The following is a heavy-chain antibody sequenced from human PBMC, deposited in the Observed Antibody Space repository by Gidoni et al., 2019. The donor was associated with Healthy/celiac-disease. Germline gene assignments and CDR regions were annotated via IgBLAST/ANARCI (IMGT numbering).Heavy chain of an antibody. Sequence: QVQLQESGPGLVKPSETLSLTCTVSGGSISSYYWSWIRQPPGKGLEWIGYIYYSGSTNYNPSLKSRVTISVDTSKNQFSLKLSSVTAADTAVYYCARHAPPTVTTSDHFDYWGQGTLVTVSS. CDR3: ARHAPPTVTTSDHFDY. CDR1: GGSISSYY. D-gene: IGHD4-17*01. CDR2: IYYSGST. J-gene: IGHJ4*02. V-gene: IGHV4-59*08.